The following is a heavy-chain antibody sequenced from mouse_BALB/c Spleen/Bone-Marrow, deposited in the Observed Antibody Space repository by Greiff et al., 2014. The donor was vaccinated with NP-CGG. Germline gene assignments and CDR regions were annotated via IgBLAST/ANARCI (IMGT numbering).Heavy chain of an antibody. Sequence: VQLQQSGPELVKPGASVKISCKTSGYSFTDYFMNWVKQSHGKSLEWIGRINPYNGGTFYNQKFKDKATLTVDKSSSTAHMELLSLTSEDSAVYYCGRWANWGQGTTLTVSS. V-gene: IGHV1-37*01. CDR2: INPYNGGT. CDR1: GYSFTDYF. J-gene: IGHJ2*01. CDR3: GRWAN.